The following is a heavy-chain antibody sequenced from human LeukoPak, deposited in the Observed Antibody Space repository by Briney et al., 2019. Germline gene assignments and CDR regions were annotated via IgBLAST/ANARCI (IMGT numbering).Heavy chain of an antibody. V-gene: IGHV4-39*01. CDR3: ASRNLYDFWSGYWSP. Sequence: SETLPLTCTVSGGSISSSSYYWGWIRQPPGKGLEWIGSIYYSGSTYYNPSLKSRVTISVDTSKNQFSLKLRSVAAADTAVYYCASRNLYDFWSGYWSPWGQGTLVTVSS. D-gene: IGHD3-3*01. CDR1: GGSISSSSYY. J-gene: IGHJ5*02. CDR2: IYYSGST.